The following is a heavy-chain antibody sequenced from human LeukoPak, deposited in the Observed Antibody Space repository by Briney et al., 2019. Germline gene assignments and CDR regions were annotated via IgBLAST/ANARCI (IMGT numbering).Heavy chain of an antibody. CDR3: AKDILPDYGGNEYFQH. J-gene: IGHJ1*01. V-gene: IGHV3-9*01. D-gene: IGHD4-23*01. CDR2: ISWNSGSI. Sequence: PGGSLRLSCAASGFTFSSYWMSWVRQAPGKGLEWVSGISWNSGSIGYADSVKGRFTISRDNAKNSLYLQMNSLRAEDTALYYCAKDILPDYGGNEYFQHWGQGTLVTVSP. CDR1: GFTFSSYW.